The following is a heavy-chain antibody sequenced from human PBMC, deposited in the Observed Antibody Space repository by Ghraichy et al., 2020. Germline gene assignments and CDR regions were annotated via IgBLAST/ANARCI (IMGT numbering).Heavy chain of an antibody. Sequence: SETLSLTCTVSGGSISSYYWSWIRQPAGKGLEWIGRIYTSGSTNYNPSLKSRVTMSVDTSKNQFSLKLSSVTAEDTAVYYCARDGREIAAAGTGWFDPWGQGNRVTGAS. V-gene: IGHV4-4*07. CDR1: GGSISSYY. CDR2: IYTSGST. CDR3: ARDGREIAAAGTGWFDP. J-gene: IGHJ5*02. D-gene: IGHD6-13*01.